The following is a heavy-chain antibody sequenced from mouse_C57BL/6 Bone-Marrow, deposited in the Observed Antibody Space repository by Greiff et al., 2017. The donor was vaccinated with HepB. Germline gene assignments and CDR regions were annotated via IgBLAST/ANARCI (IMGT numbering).Heavy chain of an antibody. V-gene: IGHV14-4*01. J-gene: IGHJ2*01. CDR1: GFNIKDDY. CDR3: TTNVGVFFDY. Sequence: VHVKQSGAELVRPGASVKLSCTASGFNIKDDYMHWVKQRPEQGLEWIGWIDPENGDTEYASKFQGKATITADTSSNTAYLQLSSPTSEDTAVYYCTTNVGVFFDYWGQGTTLTVSS. CDR2: IDPENGDT.